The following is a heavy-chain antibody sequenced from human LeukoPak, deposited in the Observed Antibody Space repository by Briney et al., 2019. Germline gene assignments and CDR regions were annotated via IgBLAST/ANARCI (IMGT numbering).Heavy chain of an antibody. D-gene: IGHD3-22*01. CDR3: AKDSYDRSGYYYYYFAY. Sequence: PGGSLRLSCAASGFTFSSSGMHWVRQAPGKGPEWESVISYDGSNKYYADSVKGRFTISRDNSKNTLYLQMNSLRAWDTAVYYCAKDSYDRSGYYYYYFAYWGQGTQVTVSS. CDR1: GFTFSSSG. J-gene: IGHJ4*02. V-gene: IGHV3-30*18. CDR2: ISYDGSNK.